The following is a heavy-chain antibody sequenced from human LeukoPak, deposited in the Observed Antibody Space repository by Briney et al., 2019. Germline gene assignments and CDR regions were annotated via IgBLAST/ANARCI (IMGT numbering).Heavy chain of an antibody. D-gene: IGHD3-22*01. CDR1: GLTFSSYG. CDR2: ITGGGDTT. J-gene: IGHJ4*02. V-gene: IGHV3-23*01. CDR3: VRTSGYLAY. Sequence: GGSLRLSCAASGLTFSSYGMGWVRHAPVKGLEWVSAITGGGDTTYYADSVKGRFTISRDNSKNTLFLQMNSLRADDTAVYYCVRTSGYLAYWGQGTLVTVSS.